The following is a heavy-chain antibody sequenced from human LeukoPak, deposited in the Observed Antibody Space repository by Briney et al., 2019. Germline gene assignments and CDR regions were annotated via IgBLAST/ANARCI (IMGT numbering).Heavy chain of an antibody. CDR2: INHSGST. CDR3: ARGAVVTAIGARTGIDY. Sequence: PSETLSLTRAVYGGSFSGYYWSWIRQPPGKGLEWIGEINHSGSTNYNPSLKSRVTISVDTSNNQFSLKLSSVTAADTAVYYCARGAVVTAIGARTGIDYWGQGTLVTVSS. CDR1: GGSFSGYY. D-gene: IGHD2-21*02. J-gene: IGHJ4*02. V-gene: IGHV4-34*01.